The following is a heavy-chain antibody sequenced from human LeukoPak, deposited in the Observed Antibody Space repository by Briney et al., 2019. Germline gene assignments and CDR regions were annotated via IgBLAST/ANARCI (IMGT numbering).Heavy chain of an antibody. V-gene: IGHV4-39*01. CDR1: GGSISSSSYY. CDR2: IYYSGST. Sequence: SETLSLTCTVSGGSISSSSYYWGWIRQPPGKGLEWIGSIYYSGSTYYNPSLKSRVTISVDTSKNQFSLKLSSVTAADTAVYYCARSIRVRGVIHSYWGQGTLVTVSS. CDR3: ARSIRVRGVIHSY. D-gene: IGHD3-10*01. J-gene: IGHJ4*02.